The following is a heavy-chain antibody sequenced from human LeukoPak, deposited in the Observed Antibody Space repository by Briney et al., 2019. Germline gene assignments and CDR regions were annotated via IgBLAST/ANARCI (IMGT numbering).Heavy chain of an antibody. D-gene: IGHD3-10*01. CDR2: IYYTGKT. Sequence: RPSETLSLTCTVSGDSVSNGNYYWSWLRQPPGKALEWIGYIYYTGKTYYNPSLEGQVTILVDTSRNHFSVKLSSVTAADTAVYYCARSQNYYGSGDYWSQGTLVTVSS. J-gene: IGHJ4*02. V-gene: IGHV4-61*03. CDR1: GDSVSNGNYY. CDR3: ARSQNYYGSGDY.